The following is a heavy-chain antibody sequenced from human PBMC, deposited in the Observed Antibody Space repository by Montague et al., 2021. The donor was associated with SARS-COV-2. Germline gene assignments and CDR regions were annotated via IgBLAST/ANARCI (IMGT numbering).Heavy chain of an antibody. CDR2: IYYSGTT. V-gene: IGHV4-59*08. CDR1: GGSISSYY. CDR3: ARLLLPATGSLNGFYFDF. D-gene: IGHD6-13*01. Sequence: SETLSLTCTVSGGSISSYYWNWIRETPGKGLEWIGYIYYSGTTNYNPSLKSRVTISVDTSKSQFSLKLNAVTAADTAVYYCARLLLPATGSLNGFYFDFWGQGALVTVSS. J-gene: IGHJ4*02.